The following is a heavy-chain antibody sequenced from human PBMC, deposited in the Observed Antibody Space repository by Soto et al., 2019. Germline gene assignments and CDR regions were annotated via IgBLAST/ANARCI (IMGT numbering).Heavy chain of an antibody. Sequence: QLQLQESGSGLVKPSQTLSLTCAVSGGSISSGGYSWSWIRQPPGKGLEWIGYIYHSRSTYYNPSRSSRVTLSVDRSPNLFSLKLSSVPAADTAVYYCAAGAICGAVPVAYWGQGTLVTVSS. J-gene: IGHJ4*02. D-gene: IGHD3-3*01. CDR1: GGSISSGGYS. V-gene: IGHV4-30-2*01. CDR3: AAGAICGAVPVAY. CDR2: IYHSRST.